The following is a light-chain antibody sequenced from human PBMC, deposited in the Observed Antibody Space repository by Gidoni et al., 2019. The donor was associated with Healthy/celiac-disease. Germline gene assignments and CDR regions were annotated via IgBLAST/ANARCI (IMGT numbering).Light chain of an antibody. Sequence: EVVFTQSPGTLSLSPGERAHLSCRASQSVSSSYLAWYQQKPGQAPRLLIHGASSRATGIPDRFSGSGSGTDFTLTISRLEPEDFAVYYCQQYGSSPSLTFGGGTKVEIK. CDR1: QSVSSSY. V-gene: IGKV3-20*01. CDR3: QQYGSSPSLT. J-gene: IGKJ4*01. CDR2: GAS.